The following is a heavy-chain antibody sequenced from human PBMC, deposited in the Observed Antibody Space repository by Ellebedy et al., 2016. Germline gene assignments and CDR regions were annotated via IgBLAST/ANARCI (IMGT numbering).Heavy chain of an antibody. J-gene: IGHJ5*02. CDR1: GFTFSSSA. Sequence: GGSLRLSCAASGFTFSSSAMTWVRQAPGEGLEWVSSISGSDDNTYYADSVKGRFTISRDNSKNTLYLQMNSLRAEDTAVYYCAKDRRDFWSGYSNWLDPWGQGTLVTVSS. D-gene: IGHD3-3*01. CDR2: ISGSDDNT. CDR3: AKDRRDFWSGYSNWLDP. V-gene: IGHV3-23*01.